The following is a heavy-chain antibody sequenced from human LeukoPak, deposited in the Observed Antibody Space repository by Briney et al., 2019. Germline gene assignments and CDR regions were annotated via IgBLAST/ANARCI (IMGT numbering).Heavy chain of an antibody. Sequence: GESRKIPRKGSGYSFTSYWIGWVRQMPGKGLEWMGIIYPGYSDTRYSPSFQGHVTISTDKSLNTAYLQWSSLKASDTAMYYCARLGTYWSDYYFEYWGQGTMVTSSS. V-gene: IGHV5-51*01. D-gene: IGHD3-10*01. J-gene: IGHJ4*02. CDR3: ARLGTYWSDYYFEY. CDR1: GYSFTSYW. CDR2: IYPGYSDT.